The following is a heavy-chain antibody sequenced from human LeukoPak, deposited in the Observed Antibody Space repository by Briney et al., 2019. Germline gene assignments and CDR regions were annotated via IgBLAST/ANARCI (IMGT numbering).Heavy chain of an antibody. CDR1: GGTLSSYA. J-gene: IGHJ6*03. V-gene: IGHV1-69*05. D-gene: IGHD6-19*01. Sequence: SSVKVSCKASGGTLSSYAISWVRQAPGQGLEWMGGIIPIFGTANYAQKFQGRVTITTDESTSTAYMELSSLRSEDTAVYYCARSEYSSGWDGFYYYMDVWGKGTTVTVSS. CDR3: ARSEYSSGWDGFYYYMDV. CDR2: IIPIFGTA.